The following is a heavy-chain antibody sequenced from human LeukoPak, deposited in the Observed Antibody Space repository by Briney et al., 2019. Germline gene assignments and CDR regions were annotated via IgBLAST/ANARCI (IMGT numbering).Heavy chain of an antibody. V-gene: IGHV1-69*04. CDR3: ARDQGYRYGYGDFDY. J-gene: IGHJ4*02. D-gene: IGHD5-18*01. CDR1: GGTFSSYA. CDR2: IIPILGIA. Sequence: SVKVSCKASGGTFSSYAISWVRQAPGQGLEWMGRIIPILGIANYAQKFQGRVTITADESTSTAYMELSSLRSEDTAVYHCARDQGYRYGYGDFDYWGQGTLVTVSS.